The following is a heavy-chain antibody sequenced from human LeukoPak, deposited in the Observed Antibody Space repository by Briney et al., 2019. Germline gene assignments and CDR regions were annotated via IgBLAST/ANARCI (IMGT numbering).Heavy chain of an antibody. CDR3: AKEATMVRGVNDY. CDR2: ISGRGGGT. D-gene: IGHD3-10*01. CDR1: GFSFNRYA. V-gene: IGHV3-23*01. Sequence: PRGSLRLSCAASGFSFNRYAMSWVRQAPGKGLEWVSIISGRGGGTQYANSVKGRFTISRDNSKNTLYLQMDSLRAEDTAVYYCAKEATMVRGVNDYWGQGTLVTVSS. J-gene: IGHJ4*02.